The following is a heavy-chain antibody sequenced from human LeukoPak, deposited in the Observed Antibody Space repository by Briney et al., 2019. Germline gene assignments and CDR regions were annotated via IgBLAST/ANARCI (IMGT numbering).Heavy chain of an antibody. CDR1: GYSFTGYY. Sequence: ASVKVSCKASGYSFTGYYIHWVRQAPGQGLEWMGWINPNSGGTNYAQKFQGRVTMTRDTSMSTAYLELSSLRSDDPAVYHCARGVTNGDYGRMFDPWGQGTLVSVSS. CDR2: INPNSGGT. D-gene: IGHD4-17*01. CDR3: ARGVTNGDYGRMFDP. V-gene: IGHV1-2*02. J-gene: IGHJ5*02.